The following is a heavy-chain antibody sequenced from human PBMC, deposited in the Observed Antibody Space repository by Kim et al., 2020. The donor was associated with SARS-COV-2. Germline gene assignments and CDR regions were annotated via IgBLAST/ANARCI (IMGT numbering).Heavy chain of an antibody. J-gene: IGHJ3*02. CDR3: AMTLGYDFWSCPLKIDAFYI. Sequence: SETLSLTCAVSGGSISSSNWWSWVRQPPGKGLEWIGEIYHSGSTNYDHSLKSRVTISVDKSKNQFSLKLSSVTAADTAVYYCAMTLGYDFWSCPLKIDAFYIWGQGTMVTVSS. CDR2: IYHSGST. D-gene: IGHD3-3*01. V-gene: IGHV4-4*02. CDR1: GGSISSSNW.